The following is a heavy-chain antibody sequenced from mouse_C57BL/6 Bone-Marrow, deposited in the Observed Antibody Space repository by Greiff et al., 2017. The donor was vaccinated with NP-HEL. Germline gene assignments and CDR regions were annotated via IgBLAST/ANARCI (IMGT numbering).Heavy chain of an antibody. CDR2: IDPETGGT. CDR3: TRSSYGYVYAMDY. Sequence: VKLMESGAELVRPGASVTLSCKASGYTFTDYEMHWVKQTPVHGLEWIGAIDPETGGTAYNQKFKGKAILTADKSSSTAYMELRSLTSEDSAVYYCTRSSYGYVYAMDYWGQGTSVTVSS. V-gene: IGHV1-15*01. CDR1: GYTFTDYE. D-gene: IGHD2-2*01. J-gene: IGHJ4*01.